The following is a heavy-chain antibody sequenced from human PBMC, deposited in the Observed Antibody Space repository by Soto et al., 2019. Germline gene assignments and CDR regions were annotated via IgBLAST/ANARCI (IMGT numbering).Heavy chain of an antibody. CDR3: SRAQYFPGSRSYYPAYYYYAMDV. V-gene: IGHV3-30*03. CDR2: ISYDVTEK. Sequence: GGSLRLSCAASVFSFRSHGMHWVRQAPGKGLEWVAVISYDVTEKAYADSVQGRVIISRDDSESKIHLQSNSLRPEDTAMYYWSRAQYFPGSRSYYPAYYYYAMDVWGRVTRVAVS. D-gene: IGHD3-10*01. J-gene: IGHJ6*02. CDR1: VFSFRSHG.